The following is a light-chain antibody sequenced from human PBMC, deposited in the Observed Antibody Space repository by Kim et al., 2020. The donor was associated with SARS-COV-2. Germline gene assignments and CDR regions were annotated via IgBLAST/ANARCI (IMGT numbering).Light chain of an antibody. V-gene: IGLV2-14*03. J-gene: IGLJ2*01. CDR3: TSYTNSGDFVR. Sequence: QSALTQPASVSGSPGQSITVSCTGTSSDIGAYKYVSWYQQHPGKAPKLMIYDVTYRPSGVSNRFSGSKSGNTASLTISGLQTDDEADYYCTSYTNSGDFVRIGGGTQLTVL. CDR1: SSDIGAYKY. CDR2: DVT.